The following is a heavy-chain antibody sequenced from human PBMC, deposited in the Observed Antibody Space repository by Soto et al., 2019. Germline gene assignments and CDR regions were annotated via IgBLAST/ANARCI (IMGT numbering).Heavy chain of an antibody. CDR1: GFTFSNYG. CDR3: ARDDEYSGNGMDV. Sequence: QVQLVESGGGVVQPGRSLRLSCAASGFTFSNYGMHWVRQAPGKGLEWVAVILIDGSNRYHADSVKDLFTISIDNSKNMLYLQMNSLRAEETAVYYCARDDEYSGNGMDVWGQGTTVTVS. V-gene: IGHV3-33*01. D-gene: IGHD3-10*01. J-gene: IGHJ6*02. CDR2: ILIDGSNR.